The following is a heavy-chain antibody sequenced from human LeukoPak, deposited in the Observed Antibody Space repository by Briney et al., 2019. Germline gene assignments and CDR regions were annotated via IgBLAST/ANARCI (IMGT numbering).Heavy chain of an antibody. V-gene: IGHV3-23*01. CDR3: ARDLGSYCSGGSCYDWFDP. J-gene: IGHJ5*02. Sequence: GGSLRLSCAASGFTFSAFAMIWVRQPPGKGLEWVSSIFPSGGEIHYADSVRGRFTISRDNAKNTLYLQMNSLRAEDTAVYYCARDLGSYCSGGSCYDWFDPWGQGTLVTVSS. D-gene: IGHD2-15*01. CDR2: IFPSGGEI. CDR1: GFTFSAFA.